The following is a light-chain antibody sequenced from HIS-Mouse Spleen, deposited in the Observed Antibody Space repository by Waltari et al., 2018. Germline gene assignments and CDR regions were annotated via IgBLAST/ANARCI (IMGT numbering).Light chain of an antibody. CDR3: SSYTSSSTLV. CDR2: EVS. CDR1: RRDVGGYNY. Sequence: QSALTQPASVSGSPGQSITISCTGTRRDVGGYNYFSWYQQHPGKAPKLMIYEVSKRPSGVSNRFSGSKSGNTASLTISGLQAEDEADYYCSSYTSSSTLVFGGGTKLTVL. J-gene: IGLJ3*02. V-gene: IGLV2-14*01.